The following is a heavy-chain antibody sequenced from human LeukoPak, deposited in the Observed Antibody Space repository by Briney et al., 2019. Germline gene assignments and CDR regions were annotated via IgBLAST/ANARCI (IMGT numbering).Heavy chain of an antibody. Sequence: PSETLSLTCAVYGGSFSGYYWSWIRQPPGKGLEWIGEINHSGSTNYNPSPKSRVTISVDTSKNQFSLKLSSVTAADTAVYYCARAPWYDYVWGSYRFDYWGQGTLVTVSS. V-gene: IGHV4-34*01. J-gene: IGHJ4*02. CDR2: INHSGST. CDR3: ARAPWYDYVWGSYRFDY. CDR1: GGSFSGYY. D-gene: IGHD3-16*02.